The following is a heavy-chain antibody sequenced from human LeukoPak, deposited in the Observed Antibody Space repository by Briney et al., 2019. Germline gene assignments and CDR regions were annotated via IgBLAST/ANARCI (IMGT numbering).Heavy chain of an antibody. D-gene: IGHD2-2*01. CDR1: GYTFTGYY. CDR3: ARDPYCSSTSCYPPDY. J-gene: IGHJ4*02. Sequence: GASVKVSCKASGYTFTGYYMHWVRQAPGQGLEWMGWINPNSGGTNYAQKFQGRVTMTRDTSISTAYMELSRLRSDDTAVYYCARDPYCSSTSCYPPDYWGQGTLVTVSS. CDR2: INPNSGGT. V-gene: IGHV1-2*02.